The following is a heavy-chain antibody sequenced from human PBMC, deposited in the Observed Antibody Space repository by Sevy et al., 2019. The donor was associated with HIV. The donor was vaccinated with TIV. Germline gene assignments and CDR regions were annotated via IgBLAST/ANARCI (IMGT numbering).Heavy chain of an antibody. CDR2: ISDTGSYI. J-gene: IGHJ4*02. CDR1: GFTFSSYS. CDR3: ARWDADRPWYFDY. V-gene: IGHV3-21*01. D-gene: IGHD1-26*01. Sequence: GGSLRLSCAASGFTFSSYSMNWVRQAPGKGLEWVSSISDTGSYIYHADSVKGRFTISRDNTKNTLYLQMNSLRAEDTAVYYCARWDADRPWYFDYWGQGTLVTVSP.